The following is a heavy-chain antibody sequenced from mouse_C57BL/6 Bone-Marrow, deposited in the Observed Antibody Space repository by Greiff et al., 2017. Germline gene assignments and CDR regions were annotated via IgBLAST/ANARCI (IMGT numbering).Heavy chain of an antibody. Sequence: QVQLQQSGAELARPGASVKLSCKASGYTFTSYGISWVKQRTGQGLEWIGEIYPRSGNTYYNEKFKGKATLTADKSSSTAYMELRSLTSEDSAVYFCARLLGYCFYFDYWGQGTTLTVSS. CDR3: ARLLGYCFYFDY. D-gene: IGHD2-3*01. V-gene: IGHV1-81*01. J-gene: IGHJ2*01. CDR2: IYPRSGNT. CDR1: GYTFTSYG.